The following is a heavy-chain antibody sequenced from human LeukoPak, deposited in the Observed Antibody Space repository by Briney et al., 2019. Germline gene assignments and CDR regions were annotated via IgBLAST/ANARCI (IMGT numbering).Heavy chain of an antibody. CDR2: ISSSSSYI. CDR3: VRDFRGYSSSPIKH. Sequence: GGSLRLSCAASGFTFSSYSMNWVRQAPGKGLEWVSSISSSSSYIYYADSVKGRFTISRDNAKNSLYLQMNSLRAEDTAVYYCVRDFRGYSSSPIKHWGQGTLVTVSS. D-gene: IGHD6-13*01. CDR1: GFTFSSYS. V-gene: IGHV3-21*01. J-gene: IGHJ1*01.